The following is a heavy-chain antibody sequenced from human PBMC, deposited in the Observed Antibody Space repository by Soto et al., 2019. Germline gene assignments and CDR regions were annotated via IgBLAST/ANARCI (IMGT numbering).Heavy chain of an antibody. CDR2: VHNSGST. Sequence: SETLSLTCTVSGGSISSYYWSWIRQPPGKGLEWIGYVHNSGSTYYNPSLKSRVTMSEDTSKNQLSLELRSVTAADTAVYYCARPYGDFYWWYFDLWGRGTLVTVSS. J-gene: IGHJ2*01. CDR1: GGSISSYY. CDR3: ARPYGDFYWWYFDL. D-gene: IGHD4-17*01. V-gene: IGHV4-59*08.